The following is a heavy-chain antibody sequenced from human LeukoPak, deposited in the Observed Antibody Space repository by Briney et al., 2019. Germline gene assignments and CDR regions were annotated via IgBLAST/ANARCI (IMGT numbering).Heavy chain of an antibody. CDR2: IYPSGST. J-gene: IGHJ4*01. CDR1: GASTGSFY. D-gene: IGHD3-10*01. V-gene: IGHV4-4*09. CDR3: ARGSGAPTPFPLDF. Sequence: SETLSLTCTVSGASTGSFYWTWIRQPPGERLEWIGYIYPSGSTNYNPSLKSRVTISADTSKNHFSLSLNSMTAADTAVYYCARGSGAPTPFPLDFWGQGILVTVSS.